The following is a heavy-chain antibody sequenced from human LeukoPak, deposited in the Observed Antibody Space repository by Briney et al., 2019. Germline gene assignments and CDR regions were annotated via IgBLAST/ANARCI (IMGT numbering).Heavy chain of an antibody. J-gene: IGHJ4*02. CDR1: GGTISSSSYY. CDR2: SYYSGST. CDR3: ARQEDSGYDLDYFDY. D-gene: IGHD5-12*01. V-gene: IGHV4-39*01. Sequence: SETLSLPCTVSGGTISSSSYYWGRIRQPPGKGLEWIGSSYYSGSTYYNPSLKSRVTISVDTSKNQFSLKLSSVTAADTAVYYCARQEDSGYDLDYFDYWGQGTLVTVSS.